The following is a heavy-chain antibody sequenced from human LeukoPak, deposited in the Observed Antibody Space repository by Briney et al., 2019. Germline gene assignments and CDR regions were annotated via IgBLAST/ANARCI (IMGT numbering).Heavy chain of an antibody. CDR3: ARHYGSAWFAH. Sequence: GESLKISCKTSGYIFTNYWLAWVRQMPGEGLEWVGIFNPRDSSTRYSPSIQGQVTFSADNSISTAYLQWSSLRASDTAIYYCARHYGSAWFAHWGQGTQVTVSS. J-gene: IGHJ5*02. CDR1: GYIFTNYW. D-gene: IGHD6-25*01. CDR2: FNPRDSST. V-gene: IGHV5-51*01.